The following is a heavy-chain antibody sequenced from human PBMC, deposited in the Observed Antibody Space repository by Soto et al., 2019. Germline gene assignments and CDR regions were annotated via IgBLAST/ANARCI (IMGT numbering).Heavy chain of an antibody. CDR3: ARPGPSCTNGVCYGNGLDP. J-gene: IGHJ5*02. D-gene: IGHD2-8*01. Sequence: GESLKISCKGSGYSFTSYWIGWVRQMPGKGLEWMGIIYPGDSDTRYSPSFQGQVTISADKPISTAYLQWSSLKASDTAMYYCARPGPSCTNGVCYGNGLDPWGQGTLVTVSS. CDR2: IYPGDSDT. CDR1: GYSFTSYW. V-gene: IGHV5-51*01.